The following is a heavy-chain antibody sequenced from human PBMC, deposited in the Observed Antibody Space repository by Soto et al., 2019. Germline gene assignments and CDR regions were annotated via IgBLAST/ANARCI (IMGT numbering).Heavy chain of an antibody. CDR3: ARALIQLWPHYYYGMDV. D-gene: IGHD5-18*01. J-gene: IGHJ6*02. CDR2: IYYSGTT. V-gene: IGHV4-30-4*01. CDR1: GGSFSGYY. Sequence: SETLSLTCAVYGGSFSGYYWSWIRQPPGKGLEWIGYIYYSGTTYYNPSLKSRVTISVDTSKNQFSLKVSSVTAADTAVYYCARALIQLWPHYYYGMDVWGQGTTVTVSS.